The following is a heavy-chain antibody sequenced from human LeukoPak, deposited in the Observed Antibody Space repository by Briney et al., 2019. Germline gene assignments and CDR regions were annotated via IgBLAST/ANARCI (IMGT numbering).Heavy chain of an antibody. CDR3: ARKGGLGYYDSSGYPDY. V-gene: IGHV3-21*01. D-gene: IGHD3-22*01. J-gene: IGHJ4*02. CDR2: ISSSSSYI. CDR1: GFTFSSYS. Sequence: KSGGSLRLSCSASGFTFSSYSMNWARQAPGKGLEWVSSISSSSSYIYYADSVKGRFTISRDNAKNSLYLQMNSLRAEDTAVYYCARKGGLGYYDSSGYPDYWGQGTLVTVSS.